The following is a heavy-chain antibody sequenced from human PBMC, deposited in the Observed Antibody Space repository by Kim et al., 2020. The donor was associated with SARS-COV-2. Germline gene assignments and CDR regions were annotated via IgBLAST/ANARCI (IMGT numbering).Heavy chain of an antibody. D-gene: IGHD2-2*01. J-gene: IGHJ5*02. Sequence: SETLSLTCTVSGGSISSSSYYWGWIRQPPGKGLEWIGSIYYSGSTYYNPSLKSRVTISVDTSKNQFSLKLSSVTAADTAVYYCARQKYQLQPNWFDPWGQGTLVTVSS. CDR3: ARQKYQLQPNWFDP. CDR2: IYYSGST. V-gene: IGHV4-39*01. CDR1: GGSISSSSYY.